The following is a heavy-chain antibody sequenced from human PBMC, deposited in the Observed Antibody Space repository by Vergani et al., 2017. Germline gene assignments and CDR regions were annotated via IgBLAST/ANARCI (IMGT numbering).Heavy chain of an antibody. CDR2: IRSKIYGGTI. Sequence: EVQLVESGGGLVQPGRSLRLSCTASGFTFGDYAMNWVRQAPGKGLEWLGFIRSKIYGGTIEYAASVKGRFTISRDDSKSIAYLQMNSLKTEDTAVYYCTRGVGGWGDYYYGMDVWGQGTTVTVSS. CDR1: GFTFGDYA. CDR3: TRGVGGWGDYYYGMDV. D-gene: IGHD1-26*01. J-gene: IGHJ6*02. V-gene: IGHV3-49*04.